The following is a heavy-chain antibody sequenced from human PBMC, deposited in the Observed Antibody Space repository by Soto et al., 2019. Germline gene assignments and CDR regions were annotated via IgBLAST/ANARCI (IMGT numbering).Heavy chain of an antibody. CDR1: GGTFSSYA. CDR2: IIPIFGTA. V-gene: IGHV1-69*01. CDR3: ARVQPDVDTYYGMDV. J-gene: IGHJ6*02. Sequence: QVQLVQSGAEVKKPGSSVKVSCKASGGTFSSYAISWVRQAPGQGLEGMGGIIPIFGTANYAQKFQGRVKITADESTSTAYMALSSLRSEDTAVYYCARVQPDVDTYYGMDVWGQGPTVTVSS. D-gene: IGHD5-18*01.